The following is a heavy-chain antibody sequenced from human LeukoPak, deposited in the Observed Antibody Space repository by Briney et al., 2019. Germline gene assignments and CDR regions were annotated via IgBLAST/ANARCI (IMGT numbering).Heavy chain of an antibody. J-gene: IGHJ6*02. Sequence: ASVKVSCKASGYPFTNYGISWVRQAPGQGLEWMGWISAYSGNTNYAQNLQGRVTMTTDTSTSTAYMELRSLRSDDTAVYYCARELCSSTSCYAPSGYYYYGMDVWGQGTTVTVSS. CDR1: GYPFTNYG. D-gene: IGHD2-2*01. CDR3: ARELCSSTSCYAPSGYYYYGMDV. CDR2: ISAYSGNT. V-gene: IGHV1-18*01.